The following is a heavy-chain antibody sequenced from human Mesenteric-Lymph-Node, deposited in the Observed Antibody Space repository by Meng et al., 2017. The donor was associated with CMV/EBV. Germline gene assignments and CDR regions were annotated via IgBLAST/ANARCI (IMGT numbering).Heavy chain of an antibody. J-gene: IGHJ5*02. D-gene: IGHD2-15*01. CDR3: TTDQIVVVASQWFDP. V-gene: IGHV3-15*01. CDR2: IKSKTDGETT. CDR1: GFTFSSYS. Sequence: GESLKISCAASGFTFSSYSMNWVRQAPGKGLEWVGHIKSKTDGETTNYAAPVKGRFTISRDDSKKMVYLQMNSLKNDDTGVYYCTTDQIVVVASQWFDPWGQGTLVTVSS.